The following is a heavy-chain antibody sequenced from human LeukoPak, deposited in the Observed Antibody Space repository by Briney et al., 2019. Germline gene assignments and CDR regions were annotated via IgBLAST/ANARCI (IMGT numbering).Heavy chain of an antibody. Sequence: ASVDVSCKASGGSFDRHVLSWLRQAPGQGLEWMGGINPIAGTTSHAQKFQDRISITTDGSTTAYMALSSLTSEDTAVYYCARGVYSYGGSGEYAGGYYYMDVWGKGTTVTVSS. CDR2: INPIAGTT. CDR1: GGSFDRHV. J-gene: IGHJ6*03. CDR3: ARGVYSYGGSGEYAGGYYYMDV. D-gene: IGHD4/OR15-4a*01. V-gene: IGHV1-69*05.